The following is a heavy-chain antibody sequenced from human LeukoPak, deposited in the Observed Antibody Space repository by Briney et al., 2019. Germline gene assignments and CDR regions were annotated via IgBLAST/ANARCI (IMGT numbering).Heavy chain of an antibody. J-gene: IGHJ4*02. V-gene: IGHV3-7*01. CDR2: IKQDGSEK. CDR1: GFTFSSYW. Sequence: GGSLRLSCAASGFTFSSYWMSWVRQAPGKGLEWVANIKQDGSEKYYVDSVKGRFTISRDNAKNSLYLQMNSLRAEDTAVYYCARDYRGYRAPFYFDYWGQGTLVTVSS. D-gene: IGHD2-15*01. CDR3: ARDYRGYRAPFYFDY.